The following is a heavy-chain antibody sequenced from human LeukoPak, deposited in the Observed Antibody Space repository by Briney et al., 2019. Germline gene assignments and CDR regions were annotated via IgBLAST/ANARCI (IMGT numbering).Heavy chain of an antibody. J-gene: IGHJ5*02. V-gene: IGHV3-23*01. D-gene: IGHD5-24*01. CDR2: ISGSSGST. Sequence: PGGSLRLSCAASGCTFSTYAMSCVRQAPGKGLEWVSGISGSSGSTHYADSVKGRFTISRDNSKDTLYLQMNSLKAEDTAVYYLARVEVSSDTWAWFDPWGQGTLVTVSS. CDR3: ARVEVSSDTWAWFDP. CDR1: GCTFSTYA.